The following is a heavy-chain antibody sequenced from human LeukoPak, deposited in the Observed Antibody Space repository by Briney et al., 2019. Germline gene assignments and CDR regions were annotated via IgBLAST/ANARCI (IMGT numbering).Heavy chain of an antibody. J-gene: IGHJ6*03. CDR3: ARDRGSSGYDEKGGYMDV. CDR2: TSWDVGST. Sequence: GGSLRLSCEASGFTFEDYSIHWVRQAPGECLEWVSLTSWDVGSTFYADSVKGQFTISTDNSKSSLFLQMKSLRTEDTALYCCARDRGSSGYDEKGGYMDVWGKGTTVTVSS. V-gene: IGHV3-43*01. D-gene: IGHD6-13*01. CDR1: GFTFEDYS.